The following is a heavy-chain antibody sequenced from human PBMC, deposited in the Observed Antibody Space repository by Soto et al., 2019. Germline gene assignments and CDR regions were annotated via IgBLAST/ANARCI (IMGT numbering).Heavy chain of an antibody. Sequence: QVQLQESGPGLVKPSETLSLTCAVSGDSISSYYCMWIRQPPGKGLESIGYLYYGRSANYNPSLKSRVTSSVETSTNQCSMTLSSMTAADTAVYYCALRSMAVVPEYWGQGTLVTVSS. J-gene: IGHJ4*02. V-gene: IGHV4-59*01. CDR3: ALRSMAVVPEY. D-gene: IGHD3-22*01. CDR1: GDSISSYY. CDR2: LYYGRSA.